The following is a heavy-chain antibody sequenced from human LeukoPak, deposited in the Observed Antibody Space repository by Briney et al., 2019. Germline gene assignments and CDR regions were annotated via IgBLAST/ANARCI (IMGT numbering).Heavy chain of an antibody. J-gene: IGHJ4*02. D-gene: IGHD2-2*02. CDR3: AKDPPLYCSSTSCYTGGAVY. CDR2: ISGSGGST. V-gene: IGHV3-23*01. Sequence: GGSLRLSCVASGFTFNRFNMNWVRQAPGKGLEWVSAISGSGGSTYYADSVKGRFTISRDNSKNTLYLQMNSLRAEDTAVYYCAKDPPLYCSSTSCYTGGAVYWGQGTLVTVSS. CDR1: GFTFNRFN.